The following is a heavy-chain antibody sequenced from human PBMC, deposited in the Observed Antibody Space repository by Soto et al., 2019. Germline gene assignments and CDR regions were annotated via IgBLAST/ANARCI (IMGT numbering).Heavy chain of an antibody. V-gene: IGHV3-30-3*01. CDR1: GFTFSSYA. CDR3: ARDRDRYSYGSFDY. Sequence: QVQLVESGGGVVQPGRSLRLSCAASGFTFSSYAMHWVRQAPGKGLEWVAVISYDGSNKYYADSVKGRFTISRDNSKNTLYLQMNSLRAEDTAVYYCARDRDRYSYGSFDYWGQGTLVTVSS. J-gene: IGHJ4*02. CDR2: ISYDGSNK. D-gene: IGHD5-18*01.